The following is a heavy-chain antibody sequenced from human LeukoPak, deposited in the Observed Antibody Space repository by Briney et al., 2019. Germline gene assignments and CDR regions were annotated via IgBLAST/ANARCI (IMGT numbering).Heavy chain of an antibody. V-gene: IGHV4-4*07. CDR2: IYTSGNT. CDR1: GGSISSYR. CDR3: VRGDWDSSWPYFDF. Sequence: KPSETLSLTCTVSGGSISSYRWSWIRQPAGKGLEWIGRIYTSGNTNYNPSLKSRVTMSVDTSKNQFSLKLNSVTAADTAVYYCVRGDWDSSWPYFDFWGQGTLVTVSS. J-gene: IGHJ4*02. D-gene: IGHD6-13*01.